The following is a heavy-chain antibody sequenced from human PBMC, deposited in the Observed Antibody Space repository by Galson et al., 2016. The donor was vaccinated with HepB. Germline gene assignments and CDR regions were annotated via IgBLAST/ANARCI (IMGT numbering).Heavy chain of an antibody. D-gene: IGHD2-2*01. Sequence: SLRLSCAASGFTFSTYAMHWVRQDPVKGLEWVAVISHDGDNKYYADSVKGRFTISRDNSKNTLYLQVNSLRPEDTAVYFCAKEGAYCSSSSCRYYMDVWGRGTTVTVSS. V-gene: IGHV3-30-3*02. CDR3: AKEGAYCSSSSCRYYMDV. CDR1: GFTFSTYA. CDR2: ISHDGDNK. J-gene: IGHJ6*03.